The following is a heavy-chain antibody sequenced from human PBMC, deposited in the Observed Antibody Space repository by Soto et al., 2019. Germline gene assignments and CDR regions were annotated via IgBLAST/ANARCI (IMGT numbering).Heavy chain of an antibody. J-gene: IGHJ5*02. CDR1: GDSISSNNNY. D-gene: IGHD5-18*01. CDR2: ISYSGTT. Sequence: SETLSLTCTVSGDSISSNNNYWSWIRQPPGEGLEWIGFISYSGTTSYSPSLKSRVAISLDTSKNQFSLSLSSVTAADTAVYYGARGRGYSYGLDPWGQGTLVTVSS. V-gene: IGHV4-30-4*01. CDR3: ARGRGYSYGLDP.